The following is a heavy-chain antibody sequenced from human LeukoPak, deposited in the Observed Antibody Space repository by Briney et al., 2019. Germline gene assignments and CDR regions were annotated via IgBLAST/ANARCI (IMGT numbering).Heavy chain of an antibody. V-gene: IGHV1-46*03. D-gene: IGHD2-21*01. J-gene: IGHJ3*02. CDR1: GFTFTSYY. CDR3: ACVVRGAFDI. CDR2: INPSGGST. Sequence: GASVKVSCKASGFTFTSYYMHWVRQAPGQGLEWMGIINPSGGSTSYPQEFQGRVTMTRDTSTSTVYMELSSLRSEDTAVYYCACVVRGAFDIWGQGTLVTVSS.